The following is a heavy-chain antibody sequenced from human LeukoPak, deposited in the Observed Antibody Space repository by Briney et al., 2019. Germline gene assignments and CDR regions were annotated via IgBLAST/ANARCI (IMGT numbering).Heavy chain of an antibody. J-gene: IGHJ6*02. CDR1: GFTFSSYA. Sequence: GGSLRLSCAASGFTFSSYAMSWVRQAPGQGLEWGSGITGGGGSTFHADSVKGRLTISRDNLKNTLYLQMNSLRAEDTAIYYCARALRFQPDYYFGVDVWGQGTTVTVSS. CDR3: ARALRFQPDYYFGVDV. V-gene: IGHV3-23*01. D-gene: IGHD2-2*01. CDR2: ITGGGGST.